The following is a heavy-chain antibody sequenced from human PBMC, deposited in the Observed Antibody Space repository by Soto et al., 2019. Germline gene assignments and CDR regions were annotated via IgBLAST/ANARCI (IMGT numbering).Heavy chain of an antibody. Sequence: SETLSLTCSVYVGSFSGYYWSWIRQPPGKGLEWIGEINHSGSTNYNPSLKSRVTISVDTSKNQFSLKLSSVTAADTAVYYCARGPGLCFGELSSLDYWGQGTRVTV. CDR3: ARGPGLCFGELSSLDY. CDR2: INHSGST. D-gene: IGHD3-10*01. CDR1: VGSFSGYY. V-gene: IGHV4-34*01. J-gene: IGHJ4*02.